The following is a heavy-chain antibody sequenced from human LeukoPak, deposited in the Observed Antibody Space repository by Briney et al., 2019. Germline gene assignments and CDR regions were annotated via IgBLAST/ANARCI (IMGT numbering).Heavy chain of an antibody. V-gene: IGHV3-23*01. CDR3: AKHYGSGIYYNYLDY. CDR2: ISSNGGGT. J-gene: IGHJ4*02. Sequence: PGGSLRLSCAASGFTFSSYAMSWVRRAPGKGLEWVSAISSNGGGTFYADSVKGQFTISRDNSQNTLYLQMNSLRAEDTAIYYCAKHYGSGIYYNYLDYWGQGTLVTVSS. CDR1: GFTFSSYA. D-gene: IGHD3-10*01.